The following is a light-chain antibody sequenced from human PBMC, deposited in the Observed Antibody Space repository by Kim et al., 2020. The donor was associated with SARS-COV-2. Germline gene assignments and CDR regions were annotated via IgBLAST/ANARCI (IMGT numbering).Light chain of an antibody. CDR1: SSNIGSNT. J-gene: IGLJ3*02. CDR3: AAWDDSLSGWV. V-gene: IGLV1-44*01. Sequence: QSVLTQPPSASGTPGQRVTISCSGSSSNIGSNTVYWYQQLPGTAPKLLIYSNNQRPSGVPDRFSGSKSGTSASLAISGLQSEDEADYYCAAWDDSLSGWVFGGGTQLTVL. CDR2: SNN.